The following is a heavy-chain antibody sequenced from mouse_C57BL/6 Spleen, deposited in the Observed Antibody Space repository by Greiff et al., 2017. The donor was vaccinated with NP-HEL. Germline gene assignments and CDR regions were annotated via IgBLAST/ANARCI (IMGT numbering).Heavy chain of an antibody. V-gene: IGHV3-6*01. CDR3: AREGGYYGLDY. CDR1: GYSITSGYY. D-gene: IGHD2-1*01. J-gene: IGHJ2*01. Sequence: VQLKQSGPGLVKPSQSLSLTCSVTGYSITSGYYWNWIRQFPGNKLEWMGYISYDGSNNYNPSLKNRISITRDTSKNQFFLKLNSVTTEDTATYYCAREGGYYGLDYWGQGTTLTVSS. CDR2: ISYDGSN.